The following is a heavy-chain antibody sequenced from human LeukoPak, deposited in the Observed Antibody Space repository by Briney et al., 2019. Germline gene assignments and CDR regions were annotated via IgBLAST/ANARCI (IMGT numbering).Heavy chain of an antibody. CDR3: ARMGGNMN. D-gene: IGHD1-26*01. V-gene: IGHV3-30*19. CDR2: ISYDGSNK. J-gene: IGHJ4*02. Sequence: PGGSLRLSCAASGFTFSSYGMHWVRQALGKGLEWVAVISYDGSNKYYADSVKGRFTISRDNSKNTLYLQMNSLRAEDTAVYYCARMGGNMNWGQGTLVTVSS. CDR1: GFTFSSYG.